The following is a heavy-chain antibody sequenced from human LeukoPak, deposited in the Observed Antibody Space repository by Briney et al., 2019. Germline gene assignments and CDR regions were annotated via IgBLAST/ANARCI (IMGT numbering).Heavy chain of an antibody. CDR1: GFTFSSYA. J-gene: IGHJ4*02. CDR2: ISGSGGST. CDR3: AKDPHPYSSSWYFDY. V-gene: IGHV3-23*01. D-gene: IGHD6-13*01. Sequence: GSLRLSCAASGFTFSSYAMSWVRQAPGKGLEWVSAISGSGGSTYYADSVKGRFTISRDNSKNTLYLQMNSLRAEDTAVYYCAKDPHPYSSSWYFDYWGQGTLVTVSS.